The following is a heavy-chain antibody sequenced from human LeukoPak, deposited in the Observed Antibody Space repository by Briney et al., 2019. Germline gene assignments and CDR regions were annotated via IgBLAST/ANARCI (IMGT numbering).Heavy chain of an antibody. D-gene: IGHD3-10*01. CDR1: TFTVSTNY. J-gene: IGHJ4*02. V-gene: IGHV3-66*01. CDR2: IYSGGSP. Sequence: GGSLRLSGAASTFTVSTNYMTWVRQAPGKGLEWVSMIYSGGSPYYADSVKGRFTISRDNSENTLNLQMNSLRVEDTAVYYCVPLTDGSVDQWGQGTLVTVSS. CDR3: VPLTDGSVDQ.